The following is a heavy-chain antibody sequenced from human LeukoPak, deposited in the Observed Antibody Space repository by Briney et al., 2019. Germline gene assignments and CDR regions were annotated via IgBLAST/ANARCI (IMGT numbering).Heavy chain of an antibody. CDR1: GFTSNIYA. CDR2: ISGSGSMT. V-gene: IGHV3-23*01. D-gene: IGHD6-19*01. Sequence: GGSLRLSCATSGFTSNIYAMSWVRQAPGKGLEWVSTISGSGSMTHYANSVRGRFTISRDNSRDTLYLQMNSLRAEDTAVYYCAKDFISGWYRDLGYWGQGTLVTFSS. CDR3: AKDFISGWYRDLGY. J-gene: IGHJ4*02.